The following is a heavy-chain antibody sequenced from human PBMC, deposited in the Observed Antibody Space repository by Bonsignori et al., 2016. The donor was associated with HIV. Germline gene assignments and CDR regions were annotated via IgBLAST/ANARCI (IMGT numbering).Heavy chain of an antibody. CDR1: GFTFNSYA. J-gene: IGHJ6*03. D-gene: IGHD3-22*01. V-gene: IGHV3-64*01. CDR2: ISSNGDST. CDR3: ARDGFHSSGYYRREDYYYYMDV. Sequence: GGSLRLSCVVSGFTFNSYAMHWVRQAPGKGLECASSISSNGDSTYYANSVKGRFIISRDNSKNMLYLQMGSLRAEDMAVYYCARDGFHSSGYYRREDYYYYMDVWGKGTTVTVSS.